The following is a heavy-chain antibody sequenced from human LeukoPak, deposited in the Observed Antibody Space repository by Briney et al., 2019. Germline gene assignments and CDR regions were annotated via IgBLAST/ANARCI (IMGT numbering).Heavy chain of an antibody. CDR1: GFTFSSYA. D-gene: IGHD3-22*01. CDR2: ISGSGGST. Sequence: GGSLRLSCAASGFTFSSYAMNWVRQAPGKGLEWVSAISGSGGSTNYADSVKGRFTISRDNSKNTLYLQMNSLRAEDTAVYYCARDRGWRSSGYYLYYFDFWGQGTLVTVSS. CDR3: ARDRGWRSSGYYLYYFDF. J-gene: IGHJ4*02. V-gene: IGHV3-23*01.